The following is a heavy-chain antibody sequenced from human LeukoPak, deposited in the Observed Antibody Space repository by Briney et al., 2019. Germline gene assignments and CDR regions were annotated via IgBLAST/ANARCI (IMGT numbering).Heavy chain of an antibody. CDR1: GGSISSYY. D-gene: IGHD6-19*01. CDR3: ARGSSSGWYSGAD. J-gene: IGHJ4*02. CDR2: ISYSGST. V-gene: IGHV4-59*01. Sequence: PSETLSLTCTVSGGSISSYYWSWLRQPPGKGLEWIGYISYSGSTNYNPSLKSRVSISIHTSKSQFSPKLSSVTAADTALYYCARGSSSGWYSGADWGQGTLVTVSS.